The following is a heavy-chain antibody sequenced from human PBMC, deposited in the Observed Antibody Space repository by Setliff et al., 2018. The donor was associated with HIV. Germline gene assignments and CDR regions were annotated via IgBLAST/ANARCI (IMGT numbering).Heavy chain of an antibody. J-gene: IGHJ5*02. CDR1: GYSISSGYY. Sequence: PSETLSLTCAVSGYSISSGYYWGWIRQPPGKGLEWIGSIYHSGSTYYNPSLKSRVTISADTSKNQFSLRLTSVTAADTALYYCARVYGSGYCSSVSCYEADHWGQGTLVTVSS. CDR3: ARVYGSGYCSSVSCYEADH. V-gene: IGHV4-38-2*01. CDR2: IYHSGST. D-gene: IGHD2-2*01.